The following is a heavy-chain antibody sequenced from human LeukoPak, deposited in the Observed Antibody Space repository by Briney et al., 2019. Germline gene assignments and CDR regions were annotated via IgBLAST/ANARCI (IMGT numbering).Heavy chain of an antibody. Sequence: SGTLSLTCAVSGVSISSGHWWSWVRQPPGKGLEWIGEIYHSGSTNYHASLKSRVTISVDTSKNQFSLKLSSVTAADTAVYYCASGGGGYRSQPFDYWGQGTLVTVSS. D-gene: IGHD1-14*01. V-gene: IGHV4-4*02. J-gene: IGHJ4*02. CDR1: GVSISSGHW. CDR3: ASGGGGYRSQPFDY. CDR2: IYHSGST.